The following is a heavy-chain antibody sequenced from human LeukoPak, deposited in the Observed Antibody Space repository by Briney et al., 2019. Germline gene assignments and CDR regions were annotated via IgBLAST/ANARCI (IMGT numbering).Heavy chain of an antibody. J-gene: IGHJ4*02. CDR2: FDPEDGET. V-gene: IGHV1-24*01. CDR1: GYTLTELS. CDR3: AHAEQGRRWLLTTVTTGLDY. Sequence: ASVKVSCKVSGYTLTELSMHWVRQAPGKGLEWMGGFDPEDGETIYAQKFQGRVTMTEDTSTDTAYMELSSLRSEDTAVYYCAHAEQGRRWLLTTVTTGLDYWGQGTLVTVSS. D-gene: IGHD4-17*01.